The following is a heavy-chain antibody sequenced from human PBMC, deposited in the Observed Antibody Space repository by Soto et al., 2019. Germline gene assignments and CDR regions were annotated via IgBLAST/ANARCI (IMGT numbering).Heavy chain of an antibody. Sequence: TGGSLTLSCPASGFTFSSYAMSWVRQAPGRGLEWVSAISGSGGSTYYADFVKGRFTSSRDNSNNTLYLQMNSLRAEDTAVYSCAKPGDVWLVYYFDYWGQGTLVTVSS. CDR3: AKPGDVWLVYYFDY. CDR1: GFTFSSYA. D-gene: IGHD6-6*01. CDR2: ISGSGGST. J-gene: IGHJ4*02. V-gene: IGHV3-23*01.